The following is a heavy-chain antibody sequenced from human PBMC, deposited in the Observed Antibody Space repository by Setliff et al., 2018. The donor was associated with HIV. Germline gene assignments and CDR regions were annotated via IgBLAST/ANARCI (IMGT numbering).Heavy chain of an antibody. V-gene: IGHV3-21*01. CDR1: GLIFSSYW. CDR2: ISATAGDI. CDR3: VRDYMWAFDY. Sequence: SGGSLRLSCAASGLIFSSYWMSWVRQAPGKGLEWVSAISATAGDIWYADSVRGRFTISRDNTKNSLYLQMNNLRAEDTAVYYCVRDYMWAFDYWGQGTLVTVPQ. D-gene: IGHD1-26*01. J-gene: IGHJ4*02.